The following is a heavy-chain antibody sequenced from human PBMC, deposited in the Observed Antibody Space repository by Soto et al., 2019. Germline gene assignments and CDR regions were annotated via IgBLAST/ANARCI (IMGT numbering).Heavy chain of an antibody. CDR2: IRGSDGST. D-gene: IGHD3-10*01. CDR1: GLPFSSYD. J-gene: IGHJ4*02. V-gene: IGHV3-23*01. CDR3: TKGGHLDY. Sequence: TGGSLRLSVVASGLPFSSYDMSWVRQAPGKGLDWVSVIRGSDGSTYYANSVKGRFTISRDNSKNTLFLQMNSLRAEDTAIYYCTKGGHLDYWGPGTLVTVSS.